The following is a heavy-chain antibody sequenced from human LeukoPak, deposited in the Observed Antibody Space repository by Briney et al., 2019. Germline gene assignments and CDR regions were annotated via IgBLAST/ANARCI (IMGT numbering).Heavy chain of an antibody. J-gene: IGHJ4*02. CDR2: ISSSGSTT. D-gene: IGHD3-10*01. CDR1: GFTFSEYY. V-gene: IGHV3-11*01. Sequence: GGSLRLSCAASGFTFSEYYMSWIRQAPGKGLEWVSYISSSGSTTYYADSVKGRFTISRDNAKNSLYLQMNSLRAEDTAVYYCAREMDGPYGSGSPLDYWGQGTLVTVSS. CDR3: AREMDGPYGSGSPLDY.